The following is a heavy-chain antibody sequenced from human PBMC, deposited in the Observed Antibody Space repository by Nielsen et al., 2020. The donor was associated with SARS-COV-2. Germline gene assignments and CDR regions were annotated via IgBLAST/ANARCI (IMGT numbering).Heavy chain of an antibody. J-gene: IGHJ4*02. CDR3: ARDYNWHDEGFDS. D-gene: IGHD1-20*01. Sequence: GESLKISCAASGFPFTSHAMHWVRQAPGKGLEWLTIISADGSNDHYADSVKGRFTISRDNAKNSLSLQMSGLTVDDTAVYYCARDYNWHDEGFDSWGQGTLVTVSA. V-gene: IGHV3-30*04. CDR1: GFPFTSHA. CDR2: ISADGSND.